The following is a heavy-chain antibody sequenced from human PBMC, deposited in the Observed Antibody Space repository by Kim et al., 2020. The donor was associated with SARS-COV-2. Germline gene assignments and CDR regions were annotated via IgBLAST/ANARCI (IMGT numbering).Heavy chain of an antibody. CDR3: AIVRDLSSGWSTPDYFDY. V-gene: IGHV3-23*03. CDR1: GFTFSSYA. J-gene: IGHJ4*02. D-gene: IGHD6-19*01. Sequence: GGSLRLSCAASGFTFSSYAMSWVRQAPGKGLEWVSVIYSGGSSTYYADSVKGRFTISRDNSKNTLYLQMNSLRAEDTAVYYCAIVRDLSSGWSTPDYFDYWGQGTLVTVSS. CDR2: IYSGGSST.